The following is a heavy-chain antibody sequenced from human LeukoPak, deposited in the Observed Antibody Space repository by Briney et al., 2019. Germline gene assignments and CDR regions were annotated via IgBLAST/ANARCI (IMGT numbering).Heavy chain of an antibody. CDR3: AREGGAARKYMDV. D-gene: IGHD6-6*01. J-gene: IGHJ6*03. CDR2: IKQDGSEK. V-gene: IGHV3-7*01. Sequence: GGSLRLSCAASGFTFSSYWMSWVRQAPGKGLEWVANIKQDGSEKYYVDSVKGRFTISRDNAKNTLYLQMNSLRAEDTAVYYCAREGGAARKYMDVWGKGTTVTVSS. CDR1: GFTFSSYW.